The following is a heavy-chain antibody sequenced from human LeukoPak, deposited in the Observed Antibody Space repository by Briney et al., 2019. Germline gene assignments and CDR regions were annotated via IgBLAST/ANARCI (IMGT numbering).Heavy chain of an antibody. D-gene: IGHD6-13*01. Sequence: SETLSRTCTVSGGSISSSSYYWGWIRQPPGMGLQWIGSIYYSGTTYYNPSLKSRVTISVDTSKNQFFLKLSPVTAADTAVYYCARASIAAAGTVFDYWGQGTLVTVSS. V-gene: IGHV4-39*07. CDR2: IYYSGTT. J-gene: IGHJ4*02. CDR3: ARASIAAAGTVFDY. CDR1: GGSISSSSYY.